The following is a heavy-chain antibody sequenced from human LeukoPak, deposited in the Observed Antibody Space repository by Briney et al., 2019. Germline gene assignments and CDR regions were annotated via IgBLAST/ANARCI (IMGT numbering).Heavy chain of an antibody. CDR3: ARGGELDYYYYYMDV. J-gene: IGHJ6*03. D-gene: IGHD6-6*01. V-gene: IGHV4-34*01. Sequence: SETLSLTCAVYGGSFSGYYWSWIRQPPGKGLEWIGEINHSGSTNYSPSLKSRVTISVDTSKNQFSLKLSSVTAADTAVYYCARGGELDYYYYYMDVWGKGTTVTISS. CDR1: GGSFSGYY. CDR2: INHSGST.